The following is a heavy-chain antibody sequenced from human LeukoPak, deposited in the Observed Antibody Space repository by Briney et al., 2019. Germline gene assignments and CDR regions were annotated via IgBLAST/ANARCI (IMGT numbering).Heavy chain of an antibody. V-gene: IGHV3-33*01. CDR3: ARDIRSYYYMDV. J-gene: IGHJ6*03. Sequence: GGSLRLSCAASGLTFSSYGMHWVRQAPGKGLEWVAVLWYGGSNKDYTDSVKGRFTVSRDDARNTLFLQMNSLRAEDTAVYYCARDIRSYYYMDVWGKGTTVTVSS. CDR1: GLTFSSYG. CDR2: LWYGGSNK. D-gene: IGHD3-3*02.